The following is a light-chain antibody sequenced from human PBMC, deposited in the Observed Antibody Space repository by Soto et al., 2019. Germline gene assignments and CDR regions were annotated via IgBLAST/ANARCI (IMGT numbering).Light chain of an antibody. J-gene: IGLJ1*01. CDR2: EVS. V-gene: IGLV2-14*01. Sequence: QSALTQPASLSGSPGQSITISCTGTSSDIGAYNYVSWYQQHPGKAPKLMIYEVSNRPSGVSNRFSGSKSGNTASLTISGLQAEDEADYYCSSYTRSSTLYVFGTGTKLTVL. CDR1: SSDIGAYNY. CDR3: SSYTRSSTLYV.